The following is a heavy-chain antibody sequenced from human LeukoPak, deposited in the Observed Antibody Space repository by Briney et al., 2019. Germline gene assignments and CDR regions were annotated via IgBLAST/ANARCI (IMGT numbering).Heavy chain of an antibody. CDR3: ATDPSDRITIFGVVRGFDP. CDR2: IDPEDGET. D-gene: IGHD3-3*01. J-gene: IGHJ5*02. V-gene: IGHV1-24*01. Sequence: GASVKVSCKVSGYTLTELSMHWVRQAPGKGLEWMGGIDPEDGETIYAQKFQGRVTMTEDTSTDTAYMELSSLRSEDTAVYYCATDPSDRITIFGVVRGFDPWGQGTLVTVSS. CDR1: GYTLTELS.